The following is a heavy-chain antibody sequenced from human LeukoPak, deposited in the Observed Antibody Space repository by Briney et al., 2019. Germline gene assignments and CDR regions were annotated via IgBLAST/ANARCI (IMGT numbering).Heavy chain of an antibody. Sequence: SETLSLTCTVSGGSISSGSYYWSWIRQPAGKGLEWIGRIFTSGSTNYNPSLKSRVTISVDTPKNQFSLKLSSVTAADTAVYYCARPIADYWGQGTLVTVSS. CDR2: IFTSGST. CDR3: ARPIADY. J-gene: IGHJ4*02. D-gene: IGHD3-22*01. CDR1: GGSISSGSYY. V-gene: IGHV4-61*02.